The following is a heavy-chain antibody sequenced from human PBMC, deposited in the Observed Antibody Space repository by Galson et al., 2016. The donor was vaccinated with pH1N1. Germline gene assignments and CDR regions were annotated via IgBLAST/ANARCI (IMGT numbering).Heavy chain of an antibody. V-gene: IGHV3-9*01. Sequence: SLRLSCAASGFTFDDYAVHWVRQAPGKGLEWVSGISWNSGTIGYADSVKGRFTISRDNAKNSLYLQMNSLRAEDTALYYCAKISGWLFGAFDIWGQGTMVTVSS. D-gene: IGHD6-19*01. CDR3: AKISGWLFGAFDI. CDR1: GFTFDDYA. J-gene: IGHJ3*02. CDR2: ISWNSGTI.